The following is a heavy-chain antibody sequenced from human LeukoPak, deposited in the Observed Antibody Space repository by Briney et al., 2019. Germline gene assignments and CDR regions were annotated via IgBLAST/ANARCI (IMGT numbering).Heavy chain of an antibody. CDR3: ARGIPKPDPSVVVPAANRVAQAFDD. CDR1: GGSISRSSYY. V-gene: IGHV4-39*01. Sequence: PSETLSLTCTVSGGSISRSSYYWGWIRQPPGKGLEWIGSIYYSGSTYYNPSLKSRVTISVDTSKNQFSLKLSSVTAADTAVYYCARGIPKPDPSVVVPAANRVAQAFDDWGPGTLVTVSS. J-gene: IGHJ4*02. CDR2: IYYSGST. D-gene: IGHD2-2*01.